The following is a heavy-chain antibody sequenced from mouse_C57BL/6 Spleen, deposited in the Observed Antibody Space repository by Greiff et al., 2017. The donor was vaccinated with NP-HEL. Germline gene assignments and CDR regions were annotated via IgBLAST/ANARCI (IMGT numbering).Heavy chain of an antibody. D-gene: IGHD4-1*01. CDR3: TRDAGSYFDY. CDR2: ISSGGDYI. J-gene: IGHJ2*01. V-gene: IGHV5-9-1*02. CDR1: GFTFSSYA. Sequence: EVQLQESGAGLVKPGGSLKLSCAASGFTFSSYAMSWVRQTPEKRLEWVAYISSGGDYIYYADTVKGRFTISRDNARNTLYLQMSSLKSEDTAMYYCTRDAGSYFDYWGQGTTLTVSS.